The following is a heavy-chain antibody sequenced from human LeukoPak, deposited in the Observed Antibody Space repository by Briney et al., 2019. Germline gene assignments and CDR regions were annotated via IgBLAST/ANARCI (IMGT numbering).Heavy chain of an antibody. Sequence: GGSLRLSCAASGFTFSSYAMSWARQAPGKGLEWVSAISGSGSSTYSADSVKGRFTISRDNSKNTPYLQMNSLRGEDTAVYYCAKAVAAAGYHFYGMDVWGQGTTVTVSS. CDR2: ISGSGSST. D-gene: IGHD6-13*01. V-gene: IGHV3-23*01. J-gene: IGHJ6*02. CDR1: GFTFSSYA. CDR3: AKAVAAAGYHFYGMDV.